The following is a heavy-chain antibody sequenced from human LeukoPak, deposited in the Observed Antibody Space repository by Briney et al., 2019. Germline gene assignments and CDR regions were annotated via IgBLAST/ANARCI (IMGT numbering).Heavy chain of an antibody. Sequence: EASVKVSCKASGYTFTGYYMHWVRQAPGQGLEWMGWINPNSGGTNYAQKFQGRVTMTRDTSISTAYMELSRLRSDDTAVYYCARGGPRKDLNWSDPWGQGTLVTVSS. CDR3: ARGGPRKDLNWSDP. CDR2: INPNSGGT. J-gene: IGHJ5*02. CDR1: GYTFTGYY. V-gene: IGHV1-2*02. D-gene: IGHD3-10*01.